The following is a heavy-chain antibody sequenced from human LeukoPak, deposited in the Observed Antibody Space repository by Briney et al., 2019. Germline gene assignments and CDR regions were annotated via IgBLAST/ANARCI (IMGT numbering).Heavy chain of an antibody. CDR1: GFTFSSYS. CDR2: ISSSSSYI. D-gene: IGHD1-14*01. Sequence: PGGSLRLSCAASGFTFSSYSMNWVRQAPGKGLEWVSSISSSSSYIYYADSVKGRFTISRDNAKNSLYLQMNSLRAEDTAVYYCARAPIPGVGTRRFDYWGQGVLVTVSS. V-gene: IGHV3-21*01. CDR3: ARAPIPGVGTRRFDY. J-gene: IGHJ4*02.